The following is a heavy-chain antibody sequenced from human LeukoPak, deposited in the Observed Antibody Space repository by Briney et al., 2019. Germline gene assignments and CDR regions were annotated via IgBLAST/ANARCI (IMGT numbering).Heavy chain of an antibody. CDR1: GFTFSGSA. CDR2: IRSKANSYAT. D-gene: IGHD2-15*01. Sequence: GGSLRLSCAASGFTFSGSAMHWVRQASGKGLEWVGRIRSKANSYATAYAASVKGKFTISRDDSKNTAYLQMNSLKTTDTAVYYCTRGYCSGGSCYTARYWGQGTLVTVPS. CDR3: TRGYCSGGSCYTARY. V-gene: IGHV3-73*01. J-gene: IGHJ4*02.